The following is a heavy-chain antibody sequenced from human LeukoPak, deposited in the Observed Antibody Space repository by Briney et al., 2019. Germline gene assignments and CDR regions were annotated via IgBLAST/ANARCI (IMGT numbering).Heavy chain of an antibody. V-gene: IGHV3-33*01. J-gene: IGHJ3*02. CDR1: GFTFSSYG. CDR2: IWYDGSNK. D-gene: IGHD6-13*01. CDR3: AGGLAAAGDAFDI. Sequence: GGSLRLSCAASGFTFSSYGMHWVRQAPGKGLEWVAVIWYDGSNKYYADSVKGRFTISRDNSKNTLYLQMNSLRAEDTAVYYCAGGLAAAGDAFDIWGQGTMVTVSS.